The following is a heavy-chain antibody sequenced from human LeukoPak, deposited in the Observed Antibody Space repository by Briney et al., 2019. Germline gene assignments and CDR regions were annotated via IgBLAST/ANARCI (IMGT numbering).Heavy chain of an antibody. Sequence: GESLRLSCAASGVTLSRYAVNWVRRAPGRGLEWVSYISPGGDSTVYAESVKGQFTISRDNSKNMLYLQMDSLRAEDTAIYYCVRKVYYYMDVWGKGTTVTVSS. CDR1: GVTLSRYA. CDR3: VRKVYYYMDV. CDR2: ISPGGDST. J-gene: IGHJ6*03. V-gene: IGHV3-23*01.